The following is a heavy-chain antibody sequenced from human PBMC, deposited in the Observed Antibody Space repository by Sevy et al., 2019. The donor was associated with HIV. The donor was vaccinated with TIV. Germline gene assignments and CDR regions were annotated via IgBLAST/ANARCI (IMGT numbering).Heavy chain of an antibody. CDR3: ATGGEGTLAWSD. Sequence: ASVKVSCKASGYTFTDYRIHWVRQAPGQGPEWMGRINPNSGDTNYAQKFQGRVILTRDTSISTVYMELSRLKSDDTALYSCATGGEGTLAWSDWGQGTLVTVSS. CDR1: GYTFTDYR. D-gene: IGHD3-3*02. J-gene: IGHJ4*02. V-gene: IGHV1-2*06. CDR2: INPNSGDT.